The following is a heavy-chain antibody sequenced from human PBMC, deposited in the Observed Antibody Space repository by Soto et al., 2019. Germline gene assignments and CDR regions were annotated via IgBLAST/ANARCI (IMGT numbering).Heavy chain of an antibody. V-gene: IGHV1-58*01. Sequence: SVKVSCKASGFTFTSSAVQWVRQARGQRLEWIGWIVVGSGNTNYAQKFRERVTITRDMSTSTAYMELSSLRSEDTAVYYCAAYSDSSGYYGDAFDIWGQGTMVTVSS. D-gene: IGHD3-22*01. CDR1: GFTFTSSA. CDR2: IVVGSGNT. J-gene: IGHJ3*02. CDR3: AAYSDSSGYYGDAFDI.